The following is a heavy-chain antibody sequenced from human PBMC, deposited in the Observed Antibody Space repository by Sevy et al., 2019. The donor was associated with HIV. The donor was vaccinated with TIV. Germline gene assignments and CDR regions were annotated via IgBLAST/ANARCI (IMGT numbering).Heavy chain of an antibody. CDR3: AKDLSPEQWLSPMNY. CDR1: GFTFSTHG. V-gene: IGHV3-30*18. Sequence: GGSLRLSCAASGFTFSTHGMHWVRQAPGKGLDWVAIISYDGSNTYSADSVKGRFTVSRDNSKSTLYLQMNSLGPEDTAIYYCAKDLSPEQWLSPMNYWGQGTLVTVSS. J-gene: IGHJ4*02. D-gene: IGHD6-19*01. CDR2: ISYDGSNT.